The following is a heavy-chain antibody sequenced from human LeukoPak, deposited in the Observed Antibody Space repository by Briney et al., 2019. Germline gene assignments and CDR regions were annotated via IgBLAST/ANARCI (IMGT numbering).Heavy chain of an antibody. CDR2: ISSSGTI. CDR3: ARDCHGYGDYGGEVGCFHYGMDV. Sequence: GGSMTLSWAAVGFTFSSYSTNWVRPAPGEVLEWVSYISSSGTIYCASAVKGRFTISRDNAKNSLYLQMNSLRAEDTAVYYCARDCHGYGDYGGEVGCFHYGMDVWGQGTTVTVSS. J-gene: IGHJ6*02. D-gene: IGHD4-17*01. CDR1: GFTFSSYS. V-gene: IGHV3-48*01.